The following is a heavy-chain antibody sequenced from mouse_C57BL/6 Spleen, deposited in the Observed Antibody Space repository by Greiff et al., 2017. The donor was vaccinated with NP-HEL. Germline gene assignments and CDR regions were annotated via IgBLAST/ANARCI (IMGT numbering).Heavy chain of an antibody. J-gene: IGHJ4*01. CDR2: IYPGSGNT. V-gene: IGHV1-76*01. D-gene: IGHD3-1*01. Sequence: QVHVKQPGAELVRPGASVKLSCKASGYTFTDYYINWVKQRPGQGLEWIARIYPGSGNTYYNEKFKGKATLTAEKSSSTAYMQLSSLTSEDSAVYFCARRGTDAMDYWGQGTSVTVSS. CDR1: GYTFTDYY. CDR3: ARRGTDAMDY.